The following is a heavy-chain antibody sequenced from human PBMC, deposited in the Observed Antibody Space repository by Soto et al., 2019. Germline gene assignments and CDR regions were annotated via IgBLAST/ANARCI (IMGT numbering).Heavy chain of an antibody. J-gene: IGHJ6*02. D-gene: IGHD2-15*01. Sequence: PGGSLRLSCAASGFTFSSYGMHWVRQAPGKGLEWVAVIWYDGSNKYYADSVKGRFTISRGNSKNTLYLQMNSLRAEDTAVYYCARDGIWWFPGTLYYYGMDVWGQGTTVTVSS. CDR2: IWYDGSNK. V-gene: IGHV3-33*01. CDR3: ARDGIWWFPGTLYYYGMDV. CDR1: GFTFSSYG.